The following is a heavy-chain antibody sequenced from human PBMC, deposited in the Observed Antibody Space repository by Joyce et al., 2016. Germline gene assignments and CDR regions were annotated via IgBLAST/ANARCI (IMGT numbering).Heavy chain of an antibody. CDR3: AKILTATYSSGWFLDY. J-gene: IGHJ4*02. CDR2: ISYDGIYK. V-gene: IGHV3-30*18. D-gene: IGHD6-25*01. CDR1: GLTLSNYG. Sequence: QVQLVESGGVVVQPGRSLRLSCAASGLTLSNYGVHWVRQAPGQGLDWVALISYDGIYKYYADSVKGRFTSSRDNAKNTVFLEMNSLRTEDTAVYYCAKILTATYSSGWFLDYWGQGTLVTVSS.